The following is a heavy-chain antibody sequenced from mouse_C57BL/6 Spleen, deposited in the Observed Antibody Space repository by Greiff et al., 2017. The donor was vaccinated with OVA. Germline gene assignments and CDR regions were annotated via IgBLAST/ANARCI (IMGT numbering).Heavy chain of an antibody. CDR3: AREENDYDGGYYFDY. J-gene: IGHJ2*01. CDR1: GYTFTSYW. D-gene: IGHD2-4*01. Sequence: QVQLQQSGAELVKPGASVKMSCKASGYTFTSYWITWVKQRPGQGLEWIGDIYPGSGSTNYNEKFKSKATLTVDTSSSTAYMQLSSLTSEDSAVYYCAREENDYDGGYYFDYWGQGTTLTVSS. CDR2: IYPGSGST. V-gene: IGHV1-55*01.